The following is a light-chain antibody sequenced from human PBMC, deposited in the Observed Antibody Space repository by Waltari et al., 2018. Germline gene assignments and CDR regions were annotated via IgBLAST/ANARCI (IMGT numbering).Light chain of an antibody. CDR3: QSYDSSLSGSV. CDR2: DKN. CDR1: SSHIGAGHD. V-gene: IGLV1-40*01. J-gene: IGLJ2*01. Sequence: QSVLTQPPSVSGAPGQRVTISRPGSSSHIGAGHDVHRYQQLPGTAPKLLIYDKNNRPSGVPDRFSGSKSGTSASLAITGLQAEDEADYYCQSYDSSLSGSVFGGGTKLTVL.